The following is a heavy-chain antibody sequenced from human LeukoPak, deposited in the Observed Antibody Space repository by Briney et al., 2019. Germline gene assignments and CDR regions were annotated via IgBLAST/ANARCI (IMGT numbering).Heavy chain of an antibody. CDR3: ARDSHVLVGATTGVFDH. CDR2: INPSGGST. CDR1: GYTFTSYY. Sequence: GASVKVSCRASGYTFTSYYMHWVRQAPGQGLEWMGIINPSGGSTSYAQKFQGRVTMTRDTSTSTVYMELSSLRSEDTAVYYCARDSHVLVGATTGVFDHWGQGTLSPSPQ. J-gene: IGHJ5*02. D-gene: IGHD1-26*01. V-gene: IGHV1-46*01.